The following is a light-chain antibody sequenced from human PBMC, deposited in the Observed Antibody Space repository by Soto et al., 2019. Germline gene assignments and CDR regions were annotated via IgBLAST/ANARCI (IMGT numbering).Light chain of an antibody. Sequence: IGMPHSLSKRAFSPGQRATFSCRSSQSVSSIYLAWYQQKPGQAPRLLIYGASSRATGTPDRFSGSGSGTDFTLTISSLEPEDFALYCCQQRNNMPITFGQGTRLDIK. CDR2: GAS. CDR1: QSVSSIY. CDR3: QQRNNMPIT. J-gene: IGKJ5*01. V-gene: IGKV3D-20*02.